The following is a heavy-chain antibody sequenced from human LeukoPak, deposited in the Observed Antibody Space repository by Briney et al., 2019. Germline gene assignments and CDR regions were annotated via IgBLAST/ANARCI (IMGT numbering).Heavy chain of an antibody. D-gene: IGHD1-1*01. CDR3: VRAPGSAYNAYYFDY. J-gene: IGHJ4*02. CDR1: GASISSGGYF. Sequence: SQTLSLTCTVSGASISSGGYFWGWIRQHPWKGLEWMGYFFYSGSTYYNPSLKSRVTISVDTSKNQISLKLSSVTAADTAVYYCVRAPGSAYNAYYFDYWGQGTLVTVSS. CDR2: FFYSGST. V-gene: IGHV4-31*03.